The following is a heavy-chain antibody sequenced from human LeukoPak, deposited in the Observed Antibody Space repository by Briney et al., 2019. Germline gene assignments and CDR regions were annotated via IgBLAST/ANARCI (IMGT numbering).Heavy chain of an antibody. CDR3: ARARIMRATSPFDY. D-gene: IGHD1-26*01. CDR1: GGTFSSYA. J-gene: IGHJ4*02. CDR2: IIPIFGTA. Sequence: VKVSCKASGGTFSSYAISWVRQATGQGLEWMGGIIPIFGTAHYAQRFQGRATNTTDESTSTAYIALSSLRSEDTAVYYCARARIMRATSPFDYWGQGTLVTVLS. V-gene: IGHV1-69*13.